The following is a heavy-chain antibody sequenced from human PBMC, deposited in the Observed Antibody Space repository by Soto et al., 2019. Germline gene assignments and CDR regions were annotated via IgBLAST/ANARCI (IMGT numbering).Heavy chain of an antibody. D-gene: IGHD3-10*02. Sequence: ASVKVSCKASGGTFSNYAINWVRQAPGQGLEWMGGIIPMFGTAYYAERFQGRVTITADESTSTAYMELSSLRSEDTAIFYGARDLAPVVRGVLSSGMDVWGQGTTVTVS. J-gene: IGHJ6*02. CDR1: GGTFSNYA. CDR3: ARDLAPVVRGVLSSGMDV. V-gene: IGHV1-69*13. CDR2: IIPMFGTA.